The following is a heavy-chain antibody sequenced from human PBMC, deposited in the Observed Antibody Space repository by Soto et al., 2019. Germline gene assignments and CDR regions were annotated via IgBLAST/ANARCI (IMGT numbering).Heavy chain of an antibody. D-gene: IGHD5-18*01. CDR1: GYTFTGYY. CDR3: ARGGYSYGYGPYGMDV. J-gene: IGHJ6*02. V-gene: IGHV1-2*04. CDR2: INPNSGGT. Sequence: ASVKVSCKASGYTFTGYYMHWARQAPGQGLEWMGWINPNSGGTNYAQKFQGWVTMTRDTSISTAYMELSRLRSDDTAVYYCARGGYSYGYGPYGMDVWGQGTTVTVSS.